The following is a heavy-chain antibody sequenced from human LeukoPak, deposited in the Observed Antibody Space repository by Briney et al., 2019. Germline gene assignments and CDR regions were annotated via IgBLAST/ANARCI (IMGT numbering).Heavy chain of an antibody. CDR2: IWYDGSNK. CDR1: GFTLSNYG. V-gene: IGHV3-33*01. D-gene: IGHD6-13*01. Sequence: GGSLRLSCAASGFTLSNYGMHWVRQAPGKGLEWVAVIWYDGSNKYYADSVKGRFTISRDNSKNTLYLQMNSLRAEDTAVYYCARDGPGRVSPDYWGQGTLVTVSS. J-gene: IGHJ4*02. CDR3: ARDGPGRVSPDY.